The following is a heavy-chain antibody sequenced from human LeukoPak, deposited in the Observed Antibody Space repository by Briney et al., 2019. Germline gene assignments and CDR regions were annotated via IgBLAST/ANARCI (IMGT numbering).Heavy chain of an antibody. CDR1: GGSISSGDYY. D-gene: IGHD2-15*01. Sequence: PSETLSLTCTVSGGSISSGDYYWSWIRQPPGKGLEWIGYIYYSGSTYYNPSLKSRVTISVDTSKNQFSLKLSSVTAADTAVYYCTRGVVAATPGAFDIWGQGIMVTVSS. CDR3: TRGVVAATPGAFDI. V-gene: IGHV4-30-4*08. J-gene: IGHJ3*02. CDR2: IYYSGST.